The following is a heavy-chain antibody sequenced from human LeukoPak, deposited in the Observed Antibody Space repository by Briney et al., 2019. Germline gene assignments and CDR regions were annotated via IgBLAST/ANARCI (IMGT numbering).Heavy chain of an antibody. J-gene: IGHJ6*03. CDR3: AGEGRGYGFMDV. D-gene: IGHD5-12*01. CDR1: VASISSGAYY. V-gene: IGHV4-31*03. Sequence: PSQTLSLTCTVSVASISSGAYYWTWIRQHPEKGLEWIGYIYYTGHTYYNPSLQSRLTMSVDASKNQFSLKISSVTAADTAVYYCAGEGRGYGFMDVWGEGTTVSVSS. CDR2: IYYTGHT.